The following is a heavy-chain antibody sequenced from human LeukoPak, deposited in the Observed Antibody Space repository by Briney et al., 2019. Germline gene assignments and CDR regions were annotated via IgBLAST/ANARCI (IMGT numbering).Heavy chain of an antibody. D-gene: IGHD3-22*01. CDR3: ARAMGVITHFDY. V-gene: IGHV4-59*01. CDR2: IDYSGST. CDR1: GGSISSYY. J-gene: IGHJ4*02. Sequence: SETLSLTCTVSGGSISSYYWSWIRQPPGKGLEWIGYIDYSGSTNYNPSLKSRVTISVDTSKNQFSLKLSSVTAADTAVYYCARAMGVITHFDYWGQGTLVTVSS.